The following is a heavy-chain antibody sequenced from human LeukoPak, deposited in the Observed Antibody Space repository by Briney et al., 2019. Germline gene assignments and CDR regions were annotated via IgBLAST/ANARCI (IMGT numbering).Heavy chain of an antibody. CDR3: ARDGQGYYYDSSGYSD. CDR1: GGTFSSYA. J-gene: IGHJ4*02. CDR2: IIPIFGTA. V-gene: IGHV1-69*05. Sequence: ASVKVSCKSSGGTFSSYAISWVRQAPGQGLEWMGRIIPIFGTANYAQKFQGRVTITTDESTSTAYMELSSLRSEDTAVYYCARDGQGYYYDSSGYSDWGQGTLVTVSS. D-gene: IGHD3-22*01.